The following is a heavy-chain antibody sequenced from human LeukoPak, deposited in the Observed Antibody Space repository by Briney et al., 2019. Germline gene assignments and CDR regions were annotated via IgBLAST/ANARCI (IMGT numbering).Heavy chain of an antibody. D-gene: IGHD6-13*01. CDR3: ARAEWGSSWYRVGDY. Sequence: ASVKVSCKASGYTFTSYDINWVRQATGHGLEWTGWMNPNSGNTGYAQKFQGRVTMTRNTSISTAYMELSSLRSEDTAVYYSARAEWGSSWYRVGDYWGQGTLVTVSS. V-gene: IGHV1-8*01. CDR2: MNPNSGNT. CDR1: GYTFTSYD. J-gene: IGHJ4*02.